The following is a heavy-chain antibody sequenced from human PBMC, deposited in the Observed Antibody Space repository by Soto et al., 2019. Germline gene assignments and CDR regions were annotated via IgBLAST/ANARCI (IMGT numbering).Heavy chain of an antibody. CDR3: AKTTLYSNYVLGAFDI. J-gene: IGHJ3*02. D-gene: IGHD4-4*01. CDR2: ISGSGGST. CDR1: GFTFSSYA. V-gene: IGHV3-23*01. Sequence: GGSLRLSFAASGFTFSSYAMSWVRQAPGKGLEWVSAISGSGGSTYYADSVKGRFTISRDNSKNTLYLQMNSLRAEDTAVYYCAKTTLYSNYVLGAFDIWGQGTMVTVSS.